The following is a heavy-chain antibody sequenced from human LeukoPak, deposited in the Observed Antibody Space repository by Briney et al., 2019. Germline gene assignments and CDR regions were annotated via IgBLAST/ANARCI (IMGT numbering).Heavy chain of an antibody. Sequence: PGGSLRLSCAASGFTFDDYAIHWVRQVPGKGLEWVSGISWNGGSMDYADSVKGRFTISRDNAKNSLFLQMNSLRAEDTAFYYCAKAISSGWRNYLDYWGQEILVTVSS. CDR1: GFTFDDYA. CDR2: ISWNGGSM. D-gene: IGHD6-19*01. CDR3: AKAISSGWRNYLDY. J-gene: IGHJ4*02. V-gene: IGHV3-9*01.